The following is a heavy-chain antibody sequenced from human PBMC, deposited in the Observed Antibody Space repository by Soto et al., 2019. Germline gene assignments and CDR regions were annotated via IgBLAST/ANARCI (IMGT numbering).Heavy chain of an antibody. J-gene: IGHJ6*02. CDR2: IYPGGSDT. Sequence: GESLKISCKGSGYSFTSYWIGWVRQMPGKGLEWMGIIYPGGSDTRYSPSFQGQVTISADKSISTAYLQWSSLKASDTAMYYCARPARGGSIGYCSSTSCPLGGMDVWGQGTTVTVSS. V-gene: IGHV5-51*01. CDR3: ARPARGGSIGYCSSTSCPLGGMDV. CDR1: GYSFTSYW. D-gene: IGHD2-2*01.